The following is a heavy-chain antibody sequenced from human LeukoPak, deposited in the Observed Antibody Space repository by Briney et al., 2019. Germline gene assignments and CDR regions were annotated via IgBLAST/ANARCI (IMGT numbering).Heavy chain of an antibody. CDR3: VRDGEALWSGWPSFDY. V-gene: IGHV3-48*01. CDR2: ISSSSSTI. J-gene: IGHJ4*02. CDR1: GFTFSSYS. Sequence: GGSLRLSCAASGFTFSSYSLNWVRQAPGKGLEWVSYISSSSSTIYYADSVKGRFTISRDNAKNSLYLQMNSLRAEDTAVYYCVRDGEALWSGWPSFDYWGQGTLVTVSS. D-gene: IGHD3-3*01.